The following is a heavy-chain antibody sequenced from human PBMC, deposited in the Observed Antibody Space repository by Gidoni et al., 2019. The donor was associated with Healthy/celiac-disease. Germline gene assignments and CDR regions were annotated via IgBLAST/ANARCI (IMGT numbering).Heavy chain of an antibody. Sequence: QVQLQQCGAGLLKPSETLSLTCAVYGGSFSGYYWSWIRQPPGKGLEWIGEINHSGSTNYNPSLKSRVTISVDTSKNQFSLKLSSVTAADTAVYYCARGKSGRWLQFHYFDYWGQGTLVTVSS. V-gene: IGHV4-34*01. CDR1: GGSFSGYY. CDR2: INHSGST. CDR3: ARGKSGRWLQFHYFDY. J-gene: IGHJ4*02. D-gene: IGHD5-12*01.